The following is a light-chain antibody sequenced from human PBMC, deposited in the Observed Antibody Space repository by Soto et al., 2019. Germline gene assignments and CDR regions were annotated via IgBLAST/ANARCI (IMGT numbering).Light chain of an antibody. CDR1: QSVSSN. CDR2: SAS. V-gene: IGKV3-15*01. CDR3: QQYKSWPYT. Sequence: EIVMTQSPATLSVSPGERATLSCRAGQSVSSNLAWYQQKPGQAPRLLIHSASTRATGSPARFSGSGSGTEFILTISSLQSEDFAVYYCQQYKSWPYTFGQGTKLEIK. J-gene: IGKJ2*01.